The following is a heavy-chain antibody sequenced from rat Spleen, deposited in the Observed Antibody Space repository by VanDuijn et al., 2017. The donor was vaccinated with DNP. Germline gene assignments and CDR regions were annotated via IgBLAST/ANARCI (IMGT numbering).Heavy chain of an antibody. CDR3: ARLRAMDA. D-gene: IGHD4-1*01. CDR2: ISSSGGSS. CDR1: GFTFSDYG. V-gene: IGHV5-25*01. J-gene: IGHJ4*01. Sequence: EVQLVESGGGLVQPGRSMKLSCAASGFTFSDYGMAWVLQAPTKGLEWVASISSSGGSSYYRDSVQGRLTVCRDNAKSTLYLQMESLRSEDTATYYCARLRAMDAWGQGTSVTVSS.